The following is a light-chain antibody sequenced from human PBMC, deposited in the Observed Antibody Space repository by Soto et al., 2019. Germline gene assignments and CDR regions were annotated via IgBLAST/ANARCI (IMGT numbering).Light chain of an antibody. V-gene: IGKV3-20*01. Sequence: ETVLTQSPGTLSLSPGERATLSCRARQTIRSNYLAWYRQTPGQAPRLLIYGASNRATGIADRFSGSGSGTDFTLIISRLETDDFALYYCQQYGCSPWTFGQGTKVEIK. CDR1: QTIRSNY. J-gene: IGKJ1*01. CDR3: QQYGCSPWT. CDR2: GAS.